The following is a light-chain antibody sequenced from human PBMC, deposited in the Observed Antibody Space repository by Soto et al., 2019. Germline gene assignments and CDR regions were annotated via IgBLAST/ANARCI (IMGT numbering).Light chain of an antibody. CDR2: GAS. CDR1: QGIGNT. V-gene: IGKV3-20*01. CDR3: QQYGSSPWT. Sequence: EIVITQSPATLSVSPGEGATLSCRASQGIGNTLAWYQQKPGQTPRLLIYGASSRATGIPDRFSGRGSGTGFTLTISRLEPEDFAVYYCQQYGSSPWTFGQGTKVDIK. J-gene: IGKJ1*01.